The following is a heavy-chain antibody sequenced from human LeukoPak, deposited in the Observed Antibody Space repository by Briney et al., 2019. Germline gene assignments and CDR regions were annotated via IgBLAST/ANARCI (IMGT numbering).Heavy chain of an antibody. CDR1: AYTFTSYG. D-gene: IGHD3-10*01. CDR2: ISAYNGNT. V-gene: IGHV1-18*01. CDR3: ARDRVTHNYYGSGSYSPKDY. Sequence: ASVKVSCKASAYTFTSYGISWVRQAPGQGLEWMGWISAYNGNTNYAQKLHGRVTMTTDTSTSTAYMELRSLRSDDTAVYYCARDRVTHNYYGSGSYSPKDYWGQGTLVTVSS. J-gene: IGHJ4*02.